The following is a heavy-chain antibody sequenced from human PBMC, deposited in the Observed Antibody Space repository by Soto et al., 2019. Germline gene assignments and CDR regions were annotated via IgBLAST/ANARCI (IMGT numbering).Heavy chain of an antibody. CDR2: IDWDDDK. CDR3: ARIPYYDILTGYYNDY. CDR1: GFSLSTSGMC. V-gene: IGHV2-70*11. J-gene: IGHJ4*02. Sequence: SGPTLVNPTQTLTLTCTFSGFSLSTSGMCVSWIRQPPGKALEWLARIDWDDDKYYSTSLKTRLTISKDTSKNQVVLTMTNMDPVDTATYYCARIPYYDILTGYYNDYWGQGTLVTVSS. D-gene: IGHD3-9*01.